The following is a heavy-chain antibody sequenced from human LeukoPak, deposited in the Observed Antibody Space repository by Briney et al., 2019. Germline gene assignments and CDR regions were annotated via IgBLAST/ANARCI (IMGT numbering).Heavy chain of an antibody. D-gene: IGHD3-22*01. Sequence: PGGSLRLSCAASGFTVSSNYMSWVRQAPGKGLEWVSVIYSGGSTYYADSVKGRFTISRDNSKNTLYLQMNSLRAEDTAVYYCARDTPHYYDSSGYIIWGQGTLVTLS. CDR1: GFTVSSNY. CDR3: ARDTPHYYDSSGYII. CDR2: IYSGGST. V-gene: IGHV3-53*01. J-gene: IGHJ4*02.